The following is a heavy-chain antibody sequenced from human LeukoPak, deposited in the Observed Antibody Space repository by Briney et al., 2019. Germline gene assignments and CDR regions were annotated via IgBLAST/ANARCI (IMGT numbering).Heavy chain of an antibody. V-gene: IGHV4-34*01. J-gene: IGHJ4*02. CDR2: INHSGST. CDR3: ARGPWRSSGWRSFDY. CDR1: GGSFSGYY. Sequence: PSETLSLTCAVYGGSFSGYYWSWIRQPPGKGQEWIGEINHSGSTNYNPSLKSRVTISVDTSKDQFSLKLSSVTAADTAVYYCARGPWRSSGWRSFDYWGQGTLVTVSS. D-gene: IGHD6-19*01.